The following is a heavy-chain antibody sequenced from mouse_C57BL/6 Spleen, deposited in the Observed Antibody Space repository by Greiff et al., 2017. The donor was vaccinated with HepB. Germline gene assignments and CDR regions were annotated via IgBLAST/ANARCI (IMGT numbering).Heavy chain of an antibody. Sequence: LQQSGAELVRPGASVKMSCKASGYTFTSYNMHWVKQTPGQGLEWIGAIYPGNGDTSYNQKFKGKATLTVDKSSSTAYMQLSSLTSEDSAVYFCARGGTVVATPYYYAMDYWGQGTSVTVSS. V-gene: IGHV1-12*01. CDR3: ARGGTVVATPYYYAMDY. CDR2: IYPGNGDT. J-gene: IGHJ4*01. D-gene: IGHD1-1*01. CDR1: GYTFTSYN.